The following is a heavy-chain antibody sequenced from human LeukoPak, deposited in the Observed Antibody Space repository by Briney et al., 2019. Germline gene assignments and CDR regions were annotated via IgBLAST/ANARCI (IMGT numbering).Heavy chain of an antibody. J-gene: IGHJ4*02. D-gene: IGHD3-22*01. CDR2: INPSGGNT. CDR1: GYTFTGYY. CDR3: ARDERYDSSGYPFDY. Sequence: ASVKVSCKASGYTFTGYYMHWVRQAPGQGLEWMEIINPSGGNTTYAQKFQGRVTMTRDMSTSTIYMELSSLRSDDTAVYYCARDERYDSSGYPFDYWGQGTLVTVSS. V-gene: IGHV1-46*01.